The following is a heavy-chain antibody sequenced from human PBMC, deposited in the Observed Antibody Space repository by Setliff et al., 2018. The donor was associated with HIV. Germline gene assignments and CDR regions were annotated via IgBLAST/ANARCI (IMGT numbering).Heavy chain of an antibody. CDR3: ARVRYCSGGSCYGGEYWFNP. D-gene: IGHD2-15*01. V-gene: IGHV1-46*01. Sequence: ASVKVSCKASGYTFTSYYIHWVRQAPGQGLEWMGVIHPSGGSTSYAQSFQDRVTMTRDTSTSTVYMELSSLRSEDTAVYYCARVRYCSGGSCYGGEYWFNPWGQGTLVTVSS. J-gene: IGHJ5*02. CDR1: GYTFTSYY. CDR2: IHPSGGST.